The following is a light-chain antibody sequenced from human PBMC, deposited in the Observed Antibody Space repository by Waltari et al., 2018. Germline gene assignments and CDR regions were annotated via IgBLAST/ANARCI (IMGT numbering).Light chain of an antibody. CDR3: QQSYSTPIT. Sequence: DIQMTQSPSILSASVGDIVTITCRASQSVGDWLAWYQQKPGEVPKLLIYAASSLQSGVPSRFSGSGSGADFTLTISSLQPEDFATYYCQQSYSTPITFGQGTRLEIK. CDR2: AAS. CDR1: QSVGDW. V-gene: IGKV1-39*01. J-gene: IGKJ5*01.